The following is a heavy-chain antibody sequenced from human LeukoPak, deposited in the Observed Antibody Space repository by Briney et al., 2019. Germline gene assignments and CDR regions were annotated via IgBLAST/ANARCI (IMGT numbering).Heavy chain of an antibody. Sequence: GEPLKISCKGSGYSFSNYWIGWVRQMPGKGVEWMGISYPGASHTRYSPSFQSQVTISVDKSISTAYLQWTSLKSSDTAMYYSARPYSSSSSCYSPPDYWGQGTLVTVSS. D-gene: IGHD2-2*02. CDR2: SYPGASHT. CDR3: ARPYSSSSSCYSPPDY. CDR1: GYSFSNYW. V-gene: IGHV5-51*01. J-gene: IGHJ4*02.